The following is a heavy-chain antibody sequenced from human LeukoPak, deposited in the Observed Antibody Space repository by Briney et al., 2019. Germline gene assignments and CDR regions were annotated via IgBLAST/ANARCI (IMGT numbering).Heavy chain of an antibody. V-gene: IGHV4-59*01. CDR3: ARGHYDILTGYYLSHPLDY. Sequence: SETLSLTCTVSVGSISSYYWSWIRHPPWKGLEWIGYIYCSGSTNYNPSLKSRVTISVDTSKNQFSLKLSSVTAADTAVYYCARGHYDILTGYYLSHPLDYWGQGTLVTVSS. D-gene: IGHD3-9*01. CDR1: VGSISSYY. J-gene: IGHJ4*02. CDR2: IYCSGST.